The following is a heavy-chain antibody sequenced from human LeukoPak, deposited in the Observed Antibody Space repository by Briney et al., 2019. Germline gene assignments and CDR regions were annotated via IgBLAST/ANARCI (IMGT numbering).Heavy chain of an antibody. CDR2: INPNSGGT. D-gene: IGHD3-3*01. CDR1: GYTFTGYY. V-gene: IGHV1-2*02. CDR3: AREAIFGVVTAGDFDY. J-gene: IGHJ4*02. Sequence: ASVKVSCKASGYTFTGYYMHWVRQAPGQGLEWMGWINPNSGGTNYAQKFQGRVTMTRDTSISTAYMELSRLRSDDTAVYYCAREAIFGVVTAGDFDYWGQGTLVTVSS.